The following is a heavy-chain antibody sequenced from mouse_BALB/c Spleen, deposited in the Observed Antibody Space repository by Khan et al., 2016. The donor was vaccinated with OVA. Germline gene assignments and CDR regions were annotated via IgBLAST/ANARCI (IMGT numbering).Heavy chain of an antibody. D-gene: IGHD2-13*01. V-gene: IGHV5-4*02. CDR1: GFTFSDYY. CDR3: AMAGYGDFAY. CDR2: ISDGGSYT. J-gene: IGHJ3*01. Sequence: EVELVESGGGLVKPGGSLKLSCAASGFTFSDYYMYWVRQTPEKRLEWVATISDGGSYTYYPDSVKGRFTISRDNAKNNLYLQMSSLKSEDTAMYYSAMAGYGDFAYWGQGTLLTVSA.